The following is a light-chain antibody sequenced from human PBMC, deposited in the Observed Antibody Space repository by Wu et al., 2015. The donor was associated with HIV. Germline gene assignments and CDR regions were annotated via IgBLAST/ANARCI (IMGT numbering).Light chain of an antibody. J-gene: IGKJ3*01. V-gene: IGKV1-39*01. Sequence: DIQMTQSPPSLSASVGDRVTITCRASQKISTYLNWYQQKSTMAPRLLIHSANRVQGGVPTRFSGSGSGTEFTLTIYNLQPDDFAAYFCQQSYGPFFTFGPGTKVDIK. CDR1: QKISTY. CDR3: QQSYGPFFT. CDR2: SAN.